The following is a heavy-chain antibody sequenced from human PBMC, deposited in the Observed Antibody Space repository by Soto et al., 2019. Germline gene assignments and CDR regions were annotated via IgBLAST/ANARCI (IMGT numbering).Heavy chain of an antibody. D-gene: IGHD1-7*01. CDR3: GRESGETWDYEAS. J-gene: IGHJ5*02. V-gene: IGHV4-4*07. CDR2: LNTYGNT. Sequence: SETLSLTCSVSGGSISSYRWSWIRQPAGKGLEWIGRLNTYGNTHYNPSLKSRVTVSVDTSRNQFFLTLRSVTAADSAVYHCGRESGETWDYEASWGQGTPVTVSS. CDR1: GGSISSYR.